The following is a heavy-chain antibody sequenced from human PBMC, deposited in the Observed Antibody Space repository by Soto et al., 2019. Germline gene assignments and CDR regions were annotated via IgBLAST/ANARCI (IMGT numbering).Heavy chain of an antibody. D-gene: IGHD1-26*01. Sequence: QVQLVESGGGLVKPGGSLRLSCAASGFTFSDFHMIWVRQAPGKGLEWISYIYRGGSTVSYADSVYGRFTISRVNAKHSLSLQVGTMRVEATAVYYCAKSLVGTTGHDFDVCGQGTTVIISS. CDR2: IYRGGSTV. J-gene: IGHJ6*02. CDR1: GFTFSDFH. V-gene: IGHV3-11*01. CDR3: AKSLVGTTGHDFDV.